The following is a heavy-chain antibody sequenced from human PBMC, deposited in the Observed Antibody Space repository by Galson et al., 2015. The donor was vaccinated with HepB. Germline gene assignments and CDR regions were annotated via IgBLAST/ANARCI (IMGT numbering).Heavy chain of an antibody. D-gene: IGHD3-10*01. V-gene: IGHV3-7*03. CDR3: AKDHDYYGSGSYYH. CDR2: IKQDGSEK. CDR1: GFTFSSYW. J-gene: IGHJ4*02. Sequence: SLRLSCAASGFTFSSYWMSWVRQAPGKGLEWVANIKQDGSEKYYVDSVKGRFTISRDNAKNSLYLQMNSLRAEDTAVYYCAKDHDYYGSGSYYHWGQGTLVTVSS.